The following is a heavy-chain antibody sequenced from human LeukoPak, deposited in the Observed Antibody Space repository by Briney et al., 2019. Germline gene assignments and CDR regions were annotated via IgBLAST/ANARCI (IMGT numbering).Heavy chain of an antibody. CDR1: GFTFSSYS. Sequence: GGSLRLSCAVSGFTFSSYSMNWVRQAPGKGLEWVSSISSSSSCIYYADSVKGRFTISRDNAKNSLYLQMNSLRAEDTAVYYCASYSGYDSGGYIDYWGQGTLVTVSS. CDR3: ASYSGYDSGGYIDY. V-gene: IGHV3-21*01. CDR2: ISSSSSCI. J-gene: IGHJ4*02. D-gene: IGHD5-12*01.